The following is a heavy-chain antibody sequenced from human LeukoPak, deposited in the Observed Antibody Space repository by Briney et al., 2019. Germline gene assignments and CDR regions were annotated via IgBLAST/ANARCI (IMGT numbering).Heavy chain of an antibody. Sequence: GASVKVSCKASGYTFTSYDINWVRQATGQGLEWMGWMNPNSGNTGYAQKFQGRVTMTKNTSISTAYMELSSLRSEDTAVYYCARVGTKYSGYDDFDYWGQGTLVTVSS. CDR3: ARVGTKYSGYDDFDY. V-gene: IGHV1-8*01. CDR2: MNPNSGNT. CDR1: GYTFTSYD. D-gene: IGHD5-12*01. J-gene: IGHJ4*02.